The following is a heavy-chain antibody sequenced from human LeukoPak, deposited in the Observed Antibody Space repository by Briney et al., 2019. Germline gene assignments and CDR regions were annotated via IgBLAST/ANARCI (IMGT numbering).Heavy chain of an antibody. CDR2: IIPRSGTV. Sequence: ASVKVSCKASGGTFSSYAISWVRQAPGHGLEWMGEIIPRSGTVNYAQKFQGRVTITADESRTIAYMELSSLGSDDTAVYYCARGSYYYESSGYSLYWGQGTLVTVSS. CDR1: GGTFSSYA. J-gene: IGHJ4*02. CDR3: ARGSYYYESSGYSLY. D-gene: IGHD3-22*01. V-gene: IGHV1-69*13.